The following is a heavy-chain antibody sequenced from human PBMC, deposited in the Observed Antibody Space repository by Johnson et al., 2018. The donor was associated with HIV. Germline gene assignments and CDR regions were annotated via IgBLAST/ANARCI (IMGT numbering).Heavy chain of an antibody. J-gene: IGHJ3*02. V-gene: IGHV3-30*04. CDR3: ASSWGNAFDI. Sequence: QVQLVESGGGVVQPGGSLRLSCAASGVTFTTYAMHWVRQAPGKGLEWVAVIPYDGSNKYYADSVKGRFTISRDNSKNTLYLQMNSLRAEDTAVYYCASSWGNAFDIWGQGTMVTVSS. D-gene: IGHD7-27*01. CDR1: GVTFTTYA. CDR2: IPYDGSNK.